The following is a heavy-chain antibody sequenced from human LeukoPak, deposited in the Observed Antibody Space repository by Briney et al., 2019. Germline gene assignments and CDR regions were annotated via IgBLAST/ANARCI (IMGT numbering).Heavy chain of an antibody. J-gene: IGHJ5*02. CDR2: ISSGPATK. CDR3: VRENSGYDR. Sequence: GGSLRLSCATSGFTFSSFEMNWVRQAPGKGLEWVSYISSGPATKYYADSVKGRFTISRDNAKNSLYPQMNSLRAEDTAVYYCVRENSGYDRWGQGTLVTVSS. CDR1: GFTFSSFE. V-gene: IGHV3-48*03. D-gene: IGHD5-12*01.